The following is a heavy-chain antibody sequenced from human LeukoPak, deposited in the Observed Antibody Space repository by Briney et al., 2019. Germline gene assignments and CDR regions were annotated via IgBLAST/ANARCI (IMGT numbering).Heavy chain of an antibody. D-gene: IGHD2-15*01. CDR1: GYSISSGYY. CDR2: IYHSGST. Sequence: SETLSLTCAVSGYSISSGYYWGWIRPPPGKGLEWIGSIYHSGSTYYNPSLKSRVTISVDTSKNQFSLKLSSVTAADTAVYYCARPRGFCSGGSCYYYYFDYWGQGTLVTVSS. CDR3: ARPRGFCSGGSCYYYYFDY. J-gene: IGHJ4*02. V-gene: IGHV4-38-2*01.